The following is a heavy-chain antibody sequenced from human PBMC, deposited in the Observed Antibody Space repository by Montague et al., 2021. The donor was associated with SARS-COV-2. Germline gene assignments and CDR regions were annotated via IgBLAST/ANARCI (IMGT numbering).Heavy chain of an antibody. J-gene: IGHJ4*03. V-gene: IGHV4-59*01. CDR3: ARVKRGYNYGLGVSAHFDY. CDR2: IYYSGST. CDR1: GGSISSYY. Sequence: SETLSLTCTVSGGSISSYYWSWIRQPPGKGPEWIGYIYYSGSTNYNPSLKSRVTISVATSKNQFSLRLSSVTAADTAVYYCARVKRGYNYGLGVSAHFDYGAQGPRSTSP. D-gene: IGHD3-10*01.